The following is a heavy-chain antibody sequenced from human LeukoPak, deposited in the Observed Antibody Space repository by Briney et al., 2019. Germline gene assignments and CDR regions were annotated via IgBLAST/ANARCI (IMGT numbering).Heavy chain of an antibody. J-gene: IGHJ2*01. CDR1: GYSISSRNW. V-gene: IGHV4-28*01. CDR2: IFYSGRT. D-gene: IGHD4-23*01. Sequence: SETLSLTCVVSGYSISSRNWWGWIRQRPGQGREWIGHIFYSGRTYYSPSLTSRVTMSIDTSQNHFSLRLSSVIAADTAVYFCARYGGDSDWYYDLWGRGTLVTVSS. CDR3: ARYGGDSDWYYDL.